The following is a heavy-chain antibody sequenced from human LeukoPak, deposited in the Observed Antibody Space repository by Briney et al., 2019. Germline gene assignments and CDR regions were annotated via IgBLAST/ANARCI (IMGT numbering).Heavy chain of an antibody. CDR2: INTNTGNP. CDR3: ARDPPYSPNSPFDY. D-gene: IGHD6-13*01. CDR1: GGTFSSYA. V-gene: IGHV7-4-1*02. J-gene: IGHJ4*02. Sequence: GASVKVSCKASGGTFSSYAMNWVRQAPGQGLEWMGWINTNTGNPTYAQGFTGRFVFSLDTSVSTAYLQISSLKAEDTAVYYCARDPPYSPNSPFDYWGQGTLVTVSS.